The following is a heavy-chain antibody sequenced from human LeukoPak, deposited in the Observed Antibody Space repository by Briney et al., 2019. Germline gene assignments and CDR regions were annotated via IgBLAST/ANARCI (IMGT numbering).Heavy chain of an antibody. Sequence: GGSLRLSCAASGFTFSSYAMSWVRQAPGKGLEWVSAISGSGGSTYYADSVKGRFTISRDNSKNTLYLQMNSLRAEDTALYYCASSGCGGTCYSGVLNWGQGTLVTVSS. D-gene: IGHD2-15*01. V-gene: IGHV3-23*01. CDR1: GFTFSSYA. CDR2: ISGSGGST. CDR3: ASSGCGGTCYSGVLN. J-gene: IGHJ4*02.